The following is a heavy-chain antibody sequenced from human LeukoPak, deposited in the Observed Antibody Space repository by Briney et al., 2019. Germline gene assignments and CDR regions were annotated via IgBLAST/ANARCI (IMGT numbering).Heavy chain of an antibody. CDR2: IIPIFGTA. J-gene: IGHJ3*02. CDR3: ARGGASRVGRYSSLRAFDI. CDR1: GGTFSSYA. V-gene: IGHV1-69*13. D-gene: IGHD6-13*01. Sequence: ASVKVSCKASGGTFSSYAISWVRQAPGQGLEWMGGIIPIFGTANYAQKFQGRVTITADESTSTAYMELSSLRSEDTAVYYCARGGASRVGRYSSLRAFDIWGQGTMVTVSS.